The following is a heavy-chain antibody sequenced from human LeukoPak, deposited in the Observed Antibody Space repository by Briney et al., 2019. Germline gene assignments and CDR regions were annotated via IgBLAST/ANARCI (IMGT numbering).Heavy chain of an antibody. Sequence: ASVKVSCKVSGYTLTELSTHWVRQAPGKGLEWMGGFDPEDGETIYAQKFQGRVTMTEDTSTDTAYMELSSLRSEDTAVYYCATRYCSSTSCYIYWFDPWGQGTLVTVSS. CDR2: FDPEDGET. V-gene: IGHV1-24*01. D-gene: IGHD2-2*02. CDR1: GYTLTELS. CDR3: ATRYCSSTSCYIYWFDP. J-gene: IGHJ5*02.